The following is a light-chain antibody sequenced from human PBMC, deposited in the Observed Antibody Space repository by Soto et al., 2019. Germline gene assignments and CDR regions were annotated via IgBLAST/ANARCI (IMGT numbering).Light chain of an antibody. J-gene: IGLJ7*01. Sequence: QSVLTQPPSVSGAPGQRVTISCTGSSSNIGAGYDVHWYQHLPGTGPKLLIFGNNNRPSGVPDRFSGSKSGSSASLAITGLQAEDEADYYCQSYDSSLSAHVFGAGTQLTVL. V-gene: IGLV1-40*01. CDR3: QSYDSSLSAHV. CDR2: GNN. CDR1: SSNIGAGYD.